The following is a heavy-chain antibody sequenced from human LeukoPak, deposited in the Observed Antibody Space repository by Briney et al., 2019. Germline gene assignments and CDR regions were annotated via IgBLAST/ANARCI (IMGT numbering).Heavy chain of an antibody. CDR3: ARDQSRITIFGVVFSRSLDV. D-gene: IGHD3-3*01. J-gene: IGHJ6*04. CDR1: GYSISSGYY. Sequence: PSETLSLTCTVSGYSISSGYYWGWIGQPPGKGREWIGGTYHSGSTYYNPSLKSRVTISVDTSKNQFSLKLSSVTAADTAVYYCARDQSRITIFGVVFSRSLDVWGKGTTVTVSS. CDR2: TYHSGST. V-gene: IGHV4-38-2*02.